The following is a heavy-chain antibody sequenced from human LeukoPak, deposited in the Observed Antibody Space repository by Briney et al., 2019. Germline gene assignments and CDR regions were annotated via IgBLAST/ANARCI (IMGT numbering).Heavy chain of an antibody. CDR2: INGDGSIT. CDR1: GFSFSRYR. CDR3: ARAGNGLDI. V-gene: IGHV3-74*01. Sequence: GGSLRLSCAASGFSFSRYRIHWLPQAPGKGLVWVSRINGDGSITTSADSVRGRFTISRYNAKNTLYLQMNSLRAEDTAVYYCARAGNGLDIWGRGTMVTVSS. J-gene: IGHJ3*02.